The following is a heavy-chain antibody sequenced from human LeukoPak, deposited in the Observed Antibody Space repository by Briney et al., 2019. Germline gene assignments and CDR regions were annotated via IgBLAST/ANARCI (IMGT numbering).Heavy chain of an antibody. Sequence: GGSLRLSCVVSGISLSNYAMTWVRQAPGKELEWVSYISERGGSTAYADSVKGRFTISRDTSLNTLYLQMTSLRAEDTAVYFCAKRGIVIRGILVIGYHQEAYHYDFWGQGVLVTVSS. D-gene: IGHD3-10*01. J-gene: IGHJ4*02. CDR2: ISERGGST. CDR3: AKRGIVIRGILVIGYHQEAYHYDF. CDR1: GISLSNYA. V-gene: IGHV3-23*01.